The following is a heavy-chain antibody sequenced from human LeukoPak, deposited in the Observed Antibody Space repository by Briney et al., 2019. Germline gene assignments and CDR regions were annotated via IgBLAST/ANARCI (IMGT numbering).Heavy chain of an antibody. D-gene: IGHD2-21*02. CDR1: GYTFTSYG. V-gene: IGHV1-18*01. CDR3: AREAYCGGDCYRHFDY. Sequence: ASVKVSCKASGYTFTSYGISWVRQAPGQGLEWMGWISAYNGNINYAQKFQGRVTMTTDTSTSTAYMELRSLRSDDTAVYYCAREAYCGGDCYRHFDYWGQGTLVTVSS. J-gene: IGHJ4*02. CDR2: ISAYNGNI.